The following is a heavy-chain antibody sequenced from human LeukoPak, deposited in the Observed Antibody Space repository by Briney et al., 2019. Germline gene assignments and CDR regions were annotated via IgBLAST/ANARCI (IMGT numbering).Heavy chain of an antibody. CDR2: ISISGGTP. Sequence: GGSLRLSCAASGFTFSNYAMSWVRQAPGKGLEWVSTISISGGTPYYAGSVRGRFTISRDNSKKTLYLQMNSLRPEDTAVYYCAKVSETVTTRSQFDYWGQGTLVTVSS. CDR1: GFTFSNYA. CDR3: AKVSETVTTRSQFDY. J-gene: IGHJ4*02. D-gene: IGHD4-17*01. V-gene: IGHV3-23*01.